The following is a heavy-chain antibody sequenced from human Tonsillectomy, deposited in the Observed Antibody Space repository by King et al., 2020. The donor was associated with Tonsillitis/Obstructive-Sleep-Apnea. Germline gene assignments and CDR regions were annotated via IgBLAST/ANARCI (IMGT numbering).Heavy chain of an antibody. V-gene: IGHV2-5*09. CDR2: VYWDDGK. CDR1: GFPFTTPGVG. CDR3: VHRVVVLPPSLNGAYYFDY. Sequence: VTLKESGPTLVKPTQTLTLTCTFSGFPFTTPGVGGGWIRQTPGKALEWLAPVYWDDGKSYRPSLNSRLTITKDTSKKQVVLTMTNMHPVEKATYYCVHRVVVLPPSLNGAYYFDYWGQGTLVPVSA. D-gene: IGHD2-21*01. J-gene: IGHJ4*02.